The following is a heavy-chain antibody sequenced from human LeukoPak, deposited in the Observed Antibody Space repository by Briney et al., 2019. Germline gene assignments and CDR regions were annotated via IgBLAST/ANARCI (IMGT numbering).Heavy chain of an antibody. CDR2: FHYSGSI. V-gene: IGHV4-59*11. CDR3: ARKQWVPYYFDY. J-gene: IGHJ4*02. CDR1: GGFISNHY. Sequence: SETLSLTCTVSGGFISNHYWSWIRQPPGKGLEWIGNFHYSGSINYNPALKSRVTISVDTSKNQFSLILTSVTAADTAVYYCARKQWVPYYFDYWGQGTLVTVSP. D-gene: IGHD6-19*01.